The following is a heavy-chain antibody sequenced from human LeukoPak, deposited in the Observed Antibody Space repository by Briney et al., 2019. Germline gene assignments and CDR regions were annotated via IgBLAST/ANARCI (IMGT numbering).Heavy chain of an antibody. Sequence: GESLKISCKGSGYSFTSYWIGWVRQMPGKGLGWMGIIYPGDSDTRYSPSFQGQVTISADKSISTAYLQWSSLKASDTAMYYCASCIAAAGSGLDYWGQGPVVTVSS. CDR1: GYSFTSYW. CDR3: ASCIAAAGSGLDY. CDR2: IYPGDSDT. D-gene: IGHD6-13*01. J-gene: IGHJ4*02. V-gene: IGHV5-51*01.